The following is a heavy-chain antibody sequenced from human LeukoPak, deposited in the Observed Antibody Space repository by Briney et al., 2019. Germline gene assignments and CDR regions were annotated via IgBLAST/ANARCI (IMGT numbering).Heavy chain of an antibody. Sequence: SETLSLTCTVSGDSISSSLYYWGWIRQPPGRGLEWIGTIYYSETTYYNPSLKSRVTISVDTSKNQFALKPSSVTAADTAVYYCARQGDSRGYSTLDYWGQGTLVTVSS. J-gene: IGHJ4*02. V-gene: IGHV4-39*01. CDR1: GDSISSSLYY. CDR3: ARQGDSRGYSTLDY. D-gene: IGHD3-22*01. CDR2: IYYSETT.